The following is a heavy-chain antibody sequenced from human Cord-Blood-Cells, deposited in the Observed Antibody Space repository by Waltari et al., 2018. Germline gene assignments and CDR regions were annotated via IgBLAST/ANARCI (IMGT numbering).Heavy chain of an antibody. D-gene: IGHD1-26*01. Sequence: QVQLVESGGGVVQPGRSLRLSCAASGFTFSSYAMHWVRQAPGKGLEWVAVISYDGSNKYYADSVKGRVTISRDNSKNTLYLQMNSLRAEDTAVYYCASLGGSYLGGDYWGQGTLVTVSS. CDR2: ISYDGSNK. V-gene: IGHV3-30-3*01. J-gene: IGHJ4*02. CDR3: ASLGGSYLGGDY. CDR1: GFTFSSYA.